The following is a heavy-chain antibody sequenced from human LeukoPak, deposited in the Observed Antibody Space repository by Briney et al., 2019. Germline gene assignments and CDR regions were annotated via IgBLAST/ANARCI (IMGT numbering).Heavy chain of an antibody. Sequence: SETLSLTCTVSGGSISRSSYYWGWIRQPPGKGLEWIGYIYYSGSTNYNPSLKSRVTISVDTSKNQFALKLNSVSAADTAVYYCARRRSDLSSSSPRNWFDPWGQGTLVTVSS. J-gene: IGHJ5*02. CDR1: GGSISRSSYY. CDR2: IYYSGST. CDR3: ARRRSDLSSSSPRNWFDP. D-gene: IGHD6-6*01. V-gene: IGHV4-61*05.